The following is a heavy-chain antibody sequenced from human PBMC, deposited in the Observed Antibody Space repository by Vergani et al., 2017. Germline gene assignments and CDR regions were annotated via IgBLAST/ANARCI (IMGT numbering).Heavy chain of an antibody. D-gene: IGHD4-17*01. CDR1: GFTFGDYA. CDR2: IRSKAYGGTT. CDR3: TRDYGDYDYYMDV. Sequence: EVQLVESGGGLVQTGRSLRLSCTASGFTFGDYAMCWFRQAPGKGLGWVGFIRSKAYGGTTEYAASVKGRFTISRDDSKSIAYLQINSLKTEDTAVYYCTRDYGDYDYYMDVWGKGTTVTVSS. J-gene: IGHJ6*03. V-gene: IGHV3-49*03.